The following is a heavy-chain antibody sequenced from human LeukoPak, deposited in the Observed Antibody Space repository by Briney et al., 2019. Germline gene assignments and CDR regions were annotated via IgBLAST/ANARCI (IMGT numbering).Heavy chain of an antibody. V-gene: IGHV6-1*01. J-gene: IGHJ4*02. CDR3: ARTIRDSYDLGYYLDY. Sequence: SQTLSLTCAISGDSVSSNSAAWNWIRQSPSRGLEWLGRTYYRSKWYNDYAVSVKSRITINPDTSKNQFSLQLNSVTPEDTAVYYCARTIRDSYDLGYYLDYWGQGTLVTVSS. D-gene: IGHD3/OR15-3a*01. CDR1: GDSVSSNSAA. CDR2: TYYRSKWYN.